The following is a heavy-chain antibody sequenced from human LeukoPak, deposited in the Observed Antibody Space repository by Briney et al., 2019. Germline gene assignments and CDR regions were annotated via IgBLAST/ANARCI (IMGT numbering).Heavy chain of an antibody. CDR3: ARSLGYCSSTSCSTSLYAFDI. CDR2: ISAYNGNT. D-gene: IGHD2-2*01. J-gene: IGHJ3*02. Sequence: ASVKVSCKASGGTFSSYAISWVRQAPGQGLEWMGWISAYNGNTNYAQKLQGRVTMTTDTSTSTAYMELRSLRSDDTAVYYCARSLGYCSSTSCSTSLYAFDIWGQGTMVTVSS. V-gene: IGHV1-18*01. CDR1: GGTFSSYA.